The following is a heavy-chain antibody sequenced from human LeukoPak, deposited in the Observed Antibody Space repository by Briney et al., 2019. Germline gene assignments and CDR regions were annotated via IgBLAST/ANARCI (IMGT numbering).Heavy chain of an antibody. V-gene: IGHV4-4*09. Sequence: PSETLSLTCTVSGDSIRGYYWSWIRQSPGKGLEWIGYINTNGHTDYNPSLKSRVTISVDTSKNQFSLKLSSVTAADTAVYYCARAPEYYDDRWFDPWGQGTLVTVSS. D-gene: IGHD3-22*01. CDR1: GDSIRGYY. CDR3: ARAPEYYDDRWFDP. J-gene: IGHJ5*02. CDR2: INTNGHT.